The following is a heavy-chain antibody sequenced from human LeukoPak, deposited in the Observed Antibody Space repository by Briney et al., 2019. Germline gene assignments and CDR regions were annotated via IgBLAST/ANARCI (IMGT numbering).Heavy chain of an antibody. V-gene: IGHV1-2*02. CDR1: GYTFTGYY. D-gene: IGHD3-9*01. CDR3: ARNFYDILTGYYEDYFDY. CDR2: INPSSGGT. Sequence: ASVKVSCKASGYTFTGYYMHWVRQAPGQGLEWMGWINPSSGGTNYAQKFQGRVTMTRDTSISTAYMELSRLRSDDTAVYYCARNFYDILTGYYEDYFDYWGQGTLVTVSS. J-gene: IGHJ4*02.